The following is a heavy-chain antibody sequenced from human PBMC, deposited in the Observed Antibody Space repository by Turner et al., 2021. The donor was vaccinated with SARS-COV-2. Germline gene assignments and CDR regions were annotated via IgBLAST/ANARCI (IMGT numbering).Heavy chain of an antibody. V-gene: IGHV3-21*01. CDR1: GFTLSSYC. Sequence: EVQMVESGGGLGKPGGSLRLSCAASGFTLSSYCMNWGRQAAGKGLGWGAAISRSSNYIYYADSVKGRFTISRDNAKNSLYLQMNSLRAEETAVDYCARYRGDYDFWSGAYSMVGMDVWGQGTTVTVSS. CDR3: ARYRGDYDFWSGAYSMVGMDV. CDR2: ISRSSNYI. J-gene: IGHJ6*02. D-gene: IGHD3-3*01.